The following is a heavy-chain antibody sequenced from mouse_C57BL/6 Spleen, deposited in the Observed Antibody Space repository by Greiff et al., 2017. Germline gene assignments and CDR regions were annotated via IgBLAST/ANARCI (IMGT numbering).Heavy chain of an antibody. Sequence: VQLKESGAELVKPGASVKLSCTASGFNIKDYYMHWVKQRPEQGLEWIGRIDPEDGETKYAPKFQGKATITADTSSNTAYLQLSSLTSEDTAVYYCARGNWDLRDYFDDGGQGTTLTVSS. J-gene: IGHJ2*01. CDR2: IDPEDGET. V-gene: IGHV14-2*01. CDR3: ARGNWDLRDYFDD. D-gene: IGHD4-1*02. CDR1: GFNIKDYY.